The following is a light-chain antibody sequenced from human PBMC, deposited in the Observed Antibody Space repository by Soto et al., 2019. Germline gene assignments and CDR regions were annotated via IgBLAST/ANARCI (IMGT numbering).Light chain of an antibody. CDR1: QRINDW. CDR2: RAS. V-gene: IGKV1-5*03. Sequence: DIQVTQSPSTLSASVGDRVTITCRASQRINDWLAWYQQKPGKAPKLLIFRASYLKSGVPSRFSGSGFGTEFTLTISSLQPDDFASYYCQQYSDFSGTFGQGTKVEIK. CDR3: QQYSDFSGT. J-gene: IGKJ1*01.